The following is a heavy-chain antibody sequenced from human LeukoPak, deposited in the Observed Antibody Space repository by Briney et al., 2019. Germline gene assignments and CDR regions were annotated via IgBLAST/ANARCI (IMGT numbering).Heavy chain of an antibody. J-gene: IGHJ4*02. CDR2: IYTSGST. CDR3: ARDLYSYGYSVQDY. CDR1: GGSISSGSYY. Sequence: SETLSLTCTVSGGSISSGSYYWSWIRQPAGQGLEWIGRIYTSGSTNYNPSFKSRVTISVDTSKNQFSLKLSSVTAADTAVYYCARDLYSYGYSVQDYWGQGTLVTVSS. D-gene: IGHD5-18*01. V-gene: IGHV4-61*02.